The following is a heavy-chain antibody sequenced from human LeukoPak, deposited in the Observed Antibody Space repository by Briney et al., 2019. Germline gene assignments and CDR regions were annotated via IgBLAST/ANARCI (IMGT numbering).Heavy chain of an antibody. CDR1: GGTFSSHA. CDR3: ARASGGSYPYYFDY. Sequence: ASVKVSCKASGGTFSSHAISWVRQAPGQGLEWMGGIIPIFGTANYAQKFQGRVTITADESTSTAYMELSSLRSEDTAVYYCARASGGSYPYYFDYWGQGTLVTVSS. CDR2: IIPIFGTA. D-gene: IGHD1-26*01. J-gene: IGHJ4*02. V-gene: IGHV1-69*13.